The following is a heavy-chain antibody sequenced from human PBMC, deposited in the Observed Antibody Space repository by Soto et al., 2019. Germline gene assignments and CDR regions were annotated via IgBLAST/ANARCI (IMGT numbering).Heavy chain of an antibody. J-gene: IGHJ5*02. D-gene: IGHD3-3*01. CDR1: GYTFTGYY. CDR3: ARSLTYYDFWSGYYYPGNWFDP. V-gene: IGHV1-2*02. CDR2: INPNSGGT. Sequence: GASVKVSCKASGYTFTGYYMHWVRQAPGQGLEWMGWINPNSGGTNYAQKFQGRVTMTRDTSISTAYMELSRLRSDDTAVYYCARSLTYYDFWSGYYYPGNWFDPWGQGTLVTAPQ.